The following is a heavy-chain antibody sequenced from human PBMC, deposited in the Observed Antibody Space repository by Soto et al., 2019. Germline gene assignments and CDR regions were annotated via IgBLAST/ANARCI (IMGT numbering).Heavy chain of an antibody. D-gene: IGHD2-21*01. CDR2: IFYSGST. Sequence: QLQLLESGPGLVKASETLSLTCSVSGGSISTSRSYWAWIGQPPGKGLEWLANIFYSGSTFYNPSLASRVSVSVDTSKNEFSLKLRSVTAADTAVYYCARQPTTGDTDLWFDPWGQGTLVTVSS. CDR3: ARQPTTGDTDLWFDP. CDR1: GGSISTSRSY. J-gene: IGHJ5*02. V-gene: IGHV4-39*01.